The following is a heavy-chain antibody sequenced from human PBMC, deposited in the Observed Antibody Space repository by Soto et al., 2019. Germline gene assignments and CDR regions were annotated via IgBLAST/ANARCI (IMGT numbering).Heavy chain of an antibody. CDR1: GFTFSSYG. CDR3: ARNYGSGNYYYYYYYGMDV. CDR2: IWYDGSNK. D-gene: IGHD3-10*01. Sequence: GGSLRLSCAASGFTFSSYGMHWVRQAPGKGLEWVAVIWYDGSNKYYADSVKGRFTISRDNAKNSLYLQMNSLRAEDTAVYYCARNYGSGNYYYYYYYGMDVWGQGTTVTVSS. V-gene: IGHV3-33*01. J-gene: IGHJ6*02.